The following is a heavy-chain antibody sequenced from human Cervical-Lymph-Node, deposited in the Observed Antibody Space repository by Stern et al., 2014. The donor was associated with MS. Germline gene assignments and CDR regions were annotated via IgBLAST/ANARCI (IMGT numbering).Heavy chain of an antibody. V-gene: IGHV3-21*01. J-gene: IGHJ4*02. CDR1: GFTFSHYN. CDR3: ARVRPLADSKEY. CDR2: ITVGGSYM. Sequence: EVHLVESGGGLVKPGGSLRLSCAVSGFTFSHYNMFWVRQAPGQGLEWVSSITVGGSYMFYADSVKGRFTISRDNANNSLYLHMDSLRAEDTAVYYCARVRPLADSKEYWGQGTLVTVSA. D-gene: IGHD6-19*01.